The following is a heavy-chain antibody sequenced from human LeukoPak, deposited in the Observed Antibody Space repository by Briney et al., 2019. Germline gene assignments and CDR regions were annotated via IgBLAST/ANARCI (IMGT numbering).Heavy chain of an antibody. CDR3: AKAGRAARTAYYYYYYMDV. CDR2: IWHDGSNK. D-gene: IGHD6-6*01. V-gene: IGHV3-33*06. CDR1: GFTFSSYG. J-gene: IGHJ6*03. Sequence: GRSLRLSCAASGFTFSSYGMHWVRQAPGKGLEWVAVIWHDGSNKYYADSVKGRFTISRDNSKNTLYLQMNSLRAEDTAVYYCAKAGRAARTAYYYYYYMDVWGKGTTVTVSS.